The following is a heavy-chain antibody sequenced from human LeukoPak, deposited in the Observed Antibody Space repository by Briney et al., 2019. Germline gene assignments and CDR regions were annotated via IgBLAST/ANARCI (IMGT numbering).Heavy chain of an antibody. Sequence: ASVKVSCKASGYTFTSYGISWVRQAPGQGLEWMGWISAYNGNTNYAQKLQGRVTMTTDTSTSTAYMELRSLRSDDTAVYYCAVQDVDTAMADQMISGYWGQGTLVTVSS. D-gene: IGHD5-18*01. CDR2: ISAYNGNT. J-gene: IGHJ4*02. CDR1: GYTFTSYG. V-gene: IGHV1-18*01. CDR3: AVQDVDTAMADQMISGY.